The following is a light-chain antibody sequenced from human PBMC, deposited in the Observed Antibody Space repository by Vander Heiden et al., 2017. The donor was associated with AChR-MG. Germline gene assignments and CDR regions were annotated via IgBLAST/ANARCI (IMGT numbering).Light chain of an antibody. J-gene: IGKJ2*01. CDR3: QQYNSYLYT. CDR2: KAS. Sequence: DIQMTQSPSTLSASVGDRVTITCRASQSISTWLAWYQQKPGKAPKLLIYKASTLESGVSSRFSGSGSGTEFTLTISSLQPDDFATYYCQQYNSYLYTFGQGTKPEIK. V-gene: IGKV1-5*03. CDR1: QSISTW.